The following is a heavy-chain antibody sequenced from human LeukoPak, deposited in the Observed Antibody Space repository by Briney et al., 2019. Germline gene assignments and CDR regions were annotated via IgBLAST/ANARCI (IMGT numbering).Heavy chain of an antibody. Sequence: SETLSLTCTVSGGSISSYYWSWIRQPPGKGLEWIGYIYYSGSTYYNPSLKSRVTISVDTSKNQFSLKLSSVTAADTAVYYCARDGYKYYYYYYMDVWGKGTTVTISS. CDR3: ARDGYKYYYYYYMDV. J-gene: IGHJ6*03. V-gene: IGHV4-59*12. CDR1: GGSISSYY. D-gene: IGHD5-24*01. CDR2: IYYSGST.